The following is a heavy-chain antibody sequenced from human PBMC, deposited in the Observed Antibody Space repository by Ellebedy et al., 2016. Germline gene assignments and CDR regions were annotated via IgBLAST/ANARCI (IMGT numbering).Heavy chain of an antibody. Sequence: GESLKISXAASGFTFSSYWMSWVRQAPGKGLEWVANIKQDGSEKYYVDSVKGRFTISRDNAKNSLYLQMNSLRAEDTAVYYCASIRHDYWGQGTLVTVSS. J-gene: IGHJ4*02. CDR3: ASIRHDY. V-gene: IGHV3-7*01. CDR2: IKQDGSEK. CDR1: GFTFSSYW.